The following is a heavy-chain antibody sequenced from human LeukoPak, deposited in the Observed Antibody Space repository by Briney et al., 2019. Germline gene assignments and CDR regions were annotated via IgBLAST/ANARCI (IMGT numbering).Heavy chain of an antibody. V-gene: IGHV3-21*01. J-gene: IGHJ6*01. CDR2: ISTRSGHT. CDR1: GSTFSIDS. D-gene: IGHD3-3*01. CDR3: GRGRGWSGYSCYGMD. Sequence: SLTLSCPPSGSTFSIDSMNWVRQAPGKGSGWVASISTRSGHTNYADCVKERFTIDRDNAKNALYRQKNTRRAEDTGVCYCGRGRGWSGYSCYGMD.